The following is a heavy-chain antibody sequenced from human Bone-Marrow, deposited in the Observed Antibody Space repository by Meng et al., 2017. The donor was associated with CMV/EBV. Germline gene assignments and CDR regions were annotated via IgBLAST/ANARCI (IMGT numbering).Heavy chain of an antibody. CDR1: GFTFSDYE. Sequence: GGSLRLSCAASGFTFSDYEMNWVRQAPGKGLEWVSVVSGSGGATFYRDSVEGRLTISRDNSRNTVYLHMNGLRGEDTAIYYCAKSGVPRRLVGYHLDYWGRGTLVTVSS. CDR3: AKSGVPRRLVGYHLDY. V-gene: IGHV3-23*01. J-gene: IGHJ4*02. CDR2: VSGSGGAT. D-gene: IGHD2-15*01.